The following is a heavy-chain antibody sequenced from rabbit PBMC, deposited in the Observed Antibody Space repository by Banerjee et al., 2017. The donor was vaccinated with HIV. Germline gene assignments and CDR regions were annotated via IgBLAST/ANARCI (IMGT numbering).Heavy chain of an antibody. D-gene: IGHD1-1*01. CDR1: GFSFSNKYV. Sequence: QSLEESGGGLVQPEGSLTLTCTASGFSFSNKYVMCWVRQAPGKGLEWIACIYTGDGNTYYASWAKGRFTISKTSSTTVTLQMTSLTAADTATYFCARDRPKSSGYLFDLWGQGTLVTVS. V-gene: IGHV1S40*01. J-gene: IGHJ4*01. CDR2: IYTGDGNT. CDR3: ARDRPKSSGYLFDL.